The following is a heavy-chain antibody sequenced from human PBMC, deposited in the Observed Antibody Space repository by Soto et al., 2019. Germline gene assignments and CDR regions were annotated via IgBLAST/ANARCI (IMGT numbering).Heavy chain of an antibody. CDR3: ARPLWRDDYNWGYFDL. CDR1: GFTFSSYA. V-gene: IGHV3-30-3*01. J-gene: IGHJ2*01. Sequence: QVQLVESGGGVVQPGRSLRLSCAASGFTFSSYAMHWVRQAPGKGLEWGAVISYDGSNKYYADSVKGRFTISRDNSNNTRYLQMNSLRAEDTAVYYCARPLWRDDYNWGYFDLWGRGTLVTVSS. CDR2: ISYDGSNK. D-gene: IGHD4-4*01.